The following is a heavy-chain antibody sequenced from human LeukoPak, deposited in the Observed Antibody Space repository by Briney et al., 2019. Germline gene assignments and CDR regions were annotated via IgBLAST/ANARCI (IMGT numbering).Heavy chain of an antibody. D-gene: IGHD6-19*01. Sequence: SETLSLTCTVSGGSISSYYWSWIRQPPGKGLEWIGYIYYSGSTNYNPSLKSRVTISVGTSKNQFSLKLSSVTAADTAVYYCARHSSGWYYDLGYWGQGTLVTVSS. J-gene: IGHJ4*02. CDR1: GGSISSYY. V-gene: IGHV4-59*01. CDR2: IYYSGST. CDR3: ARHSSGWYYDLGY.